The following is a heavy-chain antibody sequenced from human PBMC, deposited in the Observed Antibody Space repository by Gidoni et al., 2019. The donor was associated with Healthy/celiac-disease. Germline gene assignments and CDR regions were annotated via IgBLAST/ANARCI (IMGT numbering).Heavy chain of an antibody. V-gene: IGHV3-9*01. Sequence: DVQLVESGGGSVQPGRSLRPSCAASGFTVDDYAMPCVRQAPGKGLEWVSGISWNSGSIGYAGSVKGRFTISRDNAKNSLYLQMNSLRAEDTALYSCARAVAGTSFLGYYCYGMNVWGQGTTVTVSS. CDR1: GFTVDDYA. J-gene: IGHJ6*02. CDR3: ARAVAGTSFLGYYCYGMNV. CDR2: ISWNSGSI. D-gene: IGHD6-19*01.